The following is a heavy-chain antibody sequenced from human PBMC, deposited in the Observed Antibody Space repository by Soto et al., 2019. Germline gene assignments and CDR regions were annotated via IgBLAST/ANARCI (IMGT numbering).Heavy chain of an antibody. Sequence: EVQLLESGGGLVQPGGSLRLSCAASGFTFSSYAMSWVRQAPGKGLEWVSAISGSGGSTYYADSVKGRFTISRDNSKNTLYLQMNSLRAEDTAVYYCAKGLPQLFLDLPHPSHYYFDYWGQGTLVTVSS. CDR2: ISGSGGST. V-gene: IGHV3-23*01. CDR1: GFTFSSYA. CDR3: AKGLPQLFLDLPHPSHYYFDY. J-gene: IGHJ4*02. D-gene: IGHD3-3*01.